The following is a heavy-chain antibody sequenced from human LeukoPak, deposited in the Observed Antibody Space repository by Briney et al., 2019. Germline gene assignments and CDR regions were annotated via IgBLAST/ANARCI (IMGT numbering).Heavy chain of an antibody. Sequence: PGGSLRLSCAASGFTFSTYAMSWVRQAPGKGLEWVSTISGSGGYIYYADSVEGRFTISRELSQNTLYPQMNSLRVEDTAVYYCAKSTVSGGHYYGFYFDSWGQGSLVTVSS. CDR3: AKSTVSGGHYYGFYFDS. CDR2: ISGSGGYI. J-gene: IGHJ4*02. CDR1: GFTFSTYA. V-gene: IGHV3-23*01. D-gene: IGHD3-22*01.